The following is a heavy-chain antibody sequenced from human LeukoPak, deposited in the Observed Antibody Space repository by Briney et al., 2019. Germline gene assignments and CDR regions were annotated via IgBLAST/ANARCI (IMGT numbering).Heavy chain of an antibody. V-gene: IGHV3-53*01. J-gene: IGHJ4*02. D-gene: IGHD5-24*01. CDR2: IYTDGST. Sequence: PGGSLRLSCAASGFIVSSNYMNWVRQAPGKGLEWVSVIYTDGSTYYADSVKGRFTISRDISRNTVHLQMNSLRAGDTAVYYCARDPHGYNSYFDYWGQGTLVTVS. CDR1: GFIVSSNY. CDR3: ARDPHGYNSYFDY.